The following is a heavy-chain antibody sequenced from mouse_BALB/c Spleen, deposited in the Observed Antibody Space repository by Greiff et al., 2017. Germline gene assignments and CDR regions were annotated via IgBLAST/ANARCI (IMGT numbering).Heavy chain of an antibody. CDR3: ADYDYDAMDY. Sequence: EVNVVESGAELVKPGASVKLSCTASGFNIKDTYMHWVKQRPEQGLEWIGRIDPANGNTKYDPKFQGKATITADTSSNTAYLQLSSLTSEDTAVYYCADYDYDAMDYWGQGTSVTVSS. CDR2: IDPANGNT. J-gene: IGHJ4*01. D-gene: IGHD1-1*02. CDR1: GFNIKDTY. V-gene: IGHV14-3*02.